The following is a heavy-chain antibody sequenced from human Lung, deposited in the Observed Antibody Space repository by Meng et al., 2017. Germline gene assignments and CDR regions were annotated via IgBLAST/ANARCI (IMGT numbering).Heavy chain of an antibody. V-gene: IGHV1-2*06. Sequence: QVRRVRSGSEGKKPGASVKVSVKPSGYNCPDYYIPWGRRAPGQGLEWMGRINPKSGDTHYAQKFQARVTMTGDTSISTAYMELSGLRSDDTAMYYCARDEDISAAGKLFGDYWGQGTLVTVSS. J-gene: IGHJ4*02. D-gene: IGHD6-25*01. CDR3: ARDEDISAAGKLFGDY. CDR1: GYNCPDYY. CDR2: INPKSGDT.